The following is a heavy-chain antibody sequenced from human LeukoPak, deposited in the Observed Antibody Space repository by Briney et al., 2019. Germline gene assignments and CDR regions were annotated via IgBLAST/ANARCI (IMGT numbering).Heavy chain of an antibody. CDR3: ARSPHILTGENFDY. J-gene: IGHJ4*02. V-gene: IGHV1-2*02. Sequence: PGASVKVSCKASGYTFTGYYMHWVRQAPGQGLEWMGWINPNSGGTNYAQKFQGRVTMTRDTSISTAYMELSRLRSDDTAVYYCARSPHILTGENFDYWGQGTLLTVSS. CDR1: GYTFTGYY. CDR2: INPNSGGT. D-gene: IGHD3-9*01.